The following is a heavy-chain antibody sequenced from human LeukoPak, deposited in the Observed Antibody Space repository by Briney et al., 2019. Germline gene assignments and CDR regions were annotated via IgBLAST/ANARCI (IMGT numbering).Heavy chain of an antibody. D-gene: IGHD3-3*01. V-gene: IGHV3-48*03. CDR1: GFTFSSYE. CDR3: ARGYYDFWSGYSTYYYYGMDV. Sequence: AGGSLRLSCAASGFTFSSYEMNWVRQAPGKGLEWVSYISSSGSTIYYADSVKGQFTISRDNAKNSLYLQMNSLRAEDTAVYYCARGYYDFWSGYSTYYYYGMDVWGQGTTVTVSS. CDR2: ISSSGSTI. J-gene: IGHJ6*02.